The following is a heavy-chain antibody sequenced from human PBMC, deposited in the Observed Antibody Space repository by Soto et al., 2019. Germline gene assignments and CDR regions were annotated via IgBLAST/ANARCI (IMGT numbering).Heavy chain of an antibody. D-gene: IGHD3-10*01. CDR3: ATSAASGSYYHNPYYCYGVDV. J-gene: IGHJ6*02. CDR2: IIPIFGTA. CDR1: GGTFSSYA. Sequence: SVKVSCKASGGTFSSYAISWVRQAPGQGLEWMRGIIPIFGTANYAQKFQGRVTITADESTSTAYMELSSLRSEDTAVYYVATSAASGSYYHNPYYCYGVDVWGQGTTVTVSS. V-gene: IGHV1-69*13.